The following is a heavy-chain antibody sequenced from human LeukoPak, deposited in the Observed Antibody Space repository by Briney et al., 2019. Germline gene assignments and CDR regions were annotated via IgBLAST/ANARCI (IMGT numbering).Heavy chain of an antibody. Sequence: GGSLRLSCAASGFTFSSYVMNWVRQAPEKGLEWVSSITGSDTNIFYADSVRGRFTISRDNSKNIVFLQMDSLRAEDTAIYYCARTVAGDNWGQGTLVTVSS. CDR3: ARTVAGDN. CDR2: ITGSDTNI. CDR1: GFTFSSYV. J-gene: IGHJ4*02. V-gene: IGHV3-23*01. D-gene: IGHD6-19*01.